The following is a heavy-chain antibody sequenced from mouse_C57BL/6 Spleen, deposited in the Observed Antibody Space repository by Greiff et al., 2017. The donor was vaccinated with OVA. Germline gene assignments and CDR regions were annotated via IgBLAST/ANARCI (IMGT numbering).Heavy chain of an antibody. CDR3: ARSPYYYGSSYVRYYAMDY. V-gene: IGHV3-8*01. J-gene: IGHJ4*01. D-gene: IGHD1-1*01. Sequence: EVQLVESGPGLAKPSQTLSLTCSVTGYSITSDYWNWIRKFPGNKLEYMGYISYSGSTYYNPSLKSRISITRDTSKNQYYLQLNSVTTEDTATYYCARSPYYYGSSYVRYYAMDYWGQGTSVTVSS. CDR1: GYSITSDY. CDR2: ISYSGST.